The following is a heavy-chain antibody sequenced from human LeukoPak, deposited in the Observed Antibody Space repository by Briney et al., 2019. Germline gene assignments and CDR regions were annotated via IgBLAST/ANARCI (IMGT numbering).Heavy chain of an antibody. CDR1: GFPFSSYS. V-gene: IGHV3-48*01. J-gene: IGHJ6*03. CDR3: ARDSGGYDPYYYYYYMDV. CDR2: ISSSSSTI. D-gene: IGHD5-12*01. Sequence: GSLSLSCAASGFPFSSYSMNWVRQAPGKGLEWVSYISSSSSTIYYADSVKGRFTISRDNAKNSLYLQMNSLRAEDTAVYYCARDSGGYDPYYYYYYMDVWGKGTTVTVSS.